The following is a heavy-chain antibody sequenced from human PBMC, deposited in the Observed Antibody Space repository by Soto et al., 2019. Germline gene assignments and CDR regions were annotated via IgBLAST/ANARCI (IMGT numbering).Heavy chain of an antibody. Sequence: GESLKISCKGSGYSFTSYWIGWVRQMPGKGLEWMGIIYPGDSDTRYSPSFQGQVTISADKSISTAYLQWSSLKASDTAMYYCARQRFLEDPADRYYYYYGMAVWGQGTTVTVSS. CDR1: GYSFTSYW. D-gene: IGHD3-3*01. CDR2: IYPGDSDT. CDR3: ARQRFLEDPADRYYYYYGMAV. V-gene: IGHV5-51*01. J-gene: IGHJ6*02.